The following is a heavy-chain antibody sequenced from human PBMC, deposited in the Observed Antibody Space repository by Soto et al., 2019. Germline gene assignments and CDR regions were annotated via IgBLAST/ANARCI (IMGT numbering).Heavy chain of an antibody. V-gene: IGHV4-59*01. D-gene: IGHD3-22*01. CDR1: GDSISTYY. CDR2: IYYSGTT. J-gene: IGHJ4*02. Sequence: LSLTCTVSGDSISTYYWSWIRQPPGKGLEWIGYIYYSGTTNYNPSLKSRVTISVDTSKNQFSLKLTSVTAADTAVYYCARLNYFDSYYFDYWGQGTLVTVSS. CDR3: ARLNYFDSYYFDY.